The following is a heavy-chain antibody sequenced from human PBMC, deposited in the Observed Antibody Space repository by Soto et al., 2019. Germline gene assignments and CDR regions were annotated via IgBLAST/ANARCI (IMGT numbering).Heavy chain of an antibody. V-gene: IGHV1-24*01. CDR1: GYTLTELS. CDR3: STRPPPLQLWHHDAFDI. CDR2: FDPEDGET. J-gene: IGHJ3*02. D-gene: IGHD5-18*01. Sequence: GASVKVSCKVSGYTLTELSMHWVRQAPGKGLEWMGGFDPEDGETIYAQKFQGRVTMTEDTSTDTAYMELRSLRSEATAVYYCSTRPPPLQLWHHDAFDIWGKGRMGNFS.